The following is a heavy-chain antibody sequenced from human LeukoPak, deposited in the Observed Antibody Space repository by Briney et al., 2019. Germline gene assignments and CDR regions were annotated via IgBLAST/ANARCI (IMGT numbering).Heavy chain of an antibody. CDR3: AKSAARQVSDYYYYMDV. D-gene: IGHD6-6*01. J-gene: IGHJ6*03. CDR2: ISWDGGNT. CDR1: GFTSDDYS. Sequence: GGSLRPSCAASGFTSDDYSMHWVRPAPGKVLEWVSLISWDGGNTYYADSVKGRFTISRDNSTNSLYLQMNSLRTEDTPLYYCAKSAARQVSDYYYYMDVWGKGTTVTVSS. V-gene: IGHV3-43*01.